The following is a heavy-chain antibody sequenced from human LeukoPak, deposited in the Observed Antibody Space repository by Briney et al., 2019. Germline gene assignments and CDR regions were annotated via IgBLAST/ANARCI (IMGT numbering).Heavy chain of an antibody. J-gene: IGHJ6*03. D-gene: IGHD2-2*01. V-gene: IGHV4-39*02. CDR2: IYYSGNT. CDR3: ASLPAPYYYYYMDV. Sequence: SETLSLTCTVSGGSISSSSYYWGWIRQPPGKGLEWIGSIYYSGNTYYNPSLKSRVTISVDTSKNHFSLKLSSVTAADTAVYYCASLPAPYYYYYMDVWGKGTTVTVSS. CDR1: GGSISSSSYY.